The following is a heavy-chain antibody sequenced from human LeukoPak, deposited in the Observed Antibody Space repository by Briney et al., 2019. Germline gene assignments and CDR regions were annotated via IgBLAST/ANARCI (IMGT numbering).Heavy chain of an antibody. CDR2: TYYRSKWYN. V-gene: IGHV6-1*01. J-gene: IGHJ6*02. CDR1: GDSVSSNSAA. Sequence: SQTLSLTCAISGDSVSSNSAAWNWIRQSPSRGLEWLGRTYYRSKWYNDYAESVKSRITINPDTSKNQFSLQLNSVTPEDTAVYYCARDPFEYSGYDLPPYYYYGMDVWGQGTTVTVSS. CDR3: ARDPFEYSGYDLPPYYYYGMDV. D-gene: IGHD5-12*01.